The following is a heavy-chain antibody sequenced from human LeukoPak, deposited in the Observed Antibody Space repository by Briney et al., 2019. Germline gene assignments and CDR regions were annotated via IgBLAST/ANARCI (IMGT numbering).Heavy chain of an antibody. Sequence: SETLSLTCSVSGGSISSYYWNWIRQPPGKGLEWIGYIFYSGRTTYNPSLKSRVTISVDTSKNQFSLRLSSVTAADTAVYYCARHRYCSGGSCYRLLFDYWGQGTLVTVSS. CDR1: GGSISSYY. CDR3: ARHRYCSGGSCYRLLFDY. CDR2: IFYSGRT. V-gene: IGHV4-59*01. J-gene: IGHJ4*02. D-gene: IGHD2-15*01.